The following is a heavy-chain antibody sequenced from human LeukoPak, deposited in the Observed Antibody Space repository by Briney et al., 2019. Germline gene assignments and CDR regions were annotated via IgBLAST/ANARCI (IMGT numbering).Heavy chain of an antibody. CDR2: VDPEDGET. CDR1: GYTFTDYY. D-gene: IGHD6-19*01. Sequence: GATVKISCKASGYTFTDYYMHWVQQAPGKGLEWMGRVDPEDGETIYAEKFQGRVTITADTSTDTAYMELSSLRSEDTAAYYCARGSASAGWPLDYWGQGTLVTVSS. J-gene: IGHJ4*02. CDR3: ARGSASAGWPLDY. V-gene: IGHV1-69-2*01.